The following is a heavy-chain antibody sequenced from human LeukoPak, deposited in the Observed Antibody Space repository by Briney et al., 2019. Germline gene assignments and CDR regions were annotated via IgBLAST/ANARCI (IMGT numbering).Heavy chain of an antibody. CDR3: AKEGGRGYSYDFDY. CDR2: FSGSGGST. D-gene: IGHD5-18*01. V-gene: IGHV3-23*01. CDR1: GFTFSSYA. J-gene: IGHJ4*02. Sequence: GGSLRLSCAASGFTFSSYAMSWVRQAPGKGLEWVSGFSGSGGSTYYADSLKGRFTISRDNSKSTLYLQMNSLRAEDTAVYYCAKEGGRGYSYDFDYWGQGTLVTVSS.